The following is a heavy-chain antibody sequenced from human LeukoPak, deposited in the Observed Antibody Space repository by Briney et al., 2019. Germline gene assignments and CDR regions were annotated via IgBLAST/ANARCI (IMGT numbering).Heavy chain of an antibody. J-gene: IGHJ5*02. D-gene: IGHD3-10*01. V-gene: IGHV4-59*01. CDR3: ARGPYGSGSPTHWFDP. Sequence: PSETLSLTCTVSGGSISSYYWSWIRQPPGKGLEWIGYIYYSGSTNYNSSLKSRVTISVDTSKNQFSLKLSSVTAADTAVYYCARGPYGSGSPTHWFDPWGQGTLVTVSS. CDR1: GGSISSYY. CDR2: IYYSGST.